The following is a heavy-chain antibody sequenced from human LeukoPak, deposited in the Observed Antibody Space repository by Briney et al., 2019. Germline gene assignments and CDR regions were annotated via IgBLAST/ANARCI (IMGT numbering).Heavy chain of an antibody. D-gene: IGHD2-15*01. J-gene: IGHJ4*02. V-gene: IGHV3-23*01. Sequence: GGSLRLSCAASGFTFSSYAMSWVRQAPGKGLEWVSAISGSGGSTYYADSVKGRFTISKDNSKNTLYLQMNSLRAEDTAVYYCAKDSARCSGGSCYDYWGQGTPVTVSS. CDR1: GFTFSSYA. CDR2: ISGSGGST. CDR3: AKDSARCSGGSCYDY.